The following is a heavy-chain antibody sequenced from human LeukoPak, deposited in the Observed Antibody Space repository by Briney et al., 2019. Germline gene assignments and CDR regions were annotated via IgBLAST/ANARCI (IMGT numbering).Heavy chain of an antibody. CDR2: IYNSGTT. CDR1: GDSISSGGYS. Sequence: SETLSLTCVVSGDSISSGGYSWNWIRQPPGKGLEWIGYIYNSGTTSYNPSLKSRVTVSVDTSKNQFSLKLSSVTAADTAVYYCARASGSGSDYYYYYMDVWGKGTTVTISS. CDR3: ARASGSGSDYYYYYMDV. V-gene: IGHV4-30-4*07. D-gene: IGHD1-26*01. J-gene: IGHJ6*03.